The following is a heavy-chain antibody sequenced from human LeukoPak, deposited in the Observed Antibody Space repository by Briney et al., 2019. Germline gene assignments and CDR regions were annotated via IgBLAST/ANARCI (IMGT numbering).Heavy chain of an antibody. CDR3: ARVKKRCSSTSCYYYLDY. Sequence: SETLSLTCTVSGGSISSYYWSWIRQPPGKGLEWIGYIYYSGSTNYNPSLKSRVTISVDTSKNQFSLKLSSVTAADTAVYYCARVKKRCSSTSCYYYLDYWGQGTLVTVSS. J-gene: IGHJ4*02. D-gene: IGHD2-2*01. V-gene: IGHV4-59*01. CDR2: IYYSGST. CDR1: GGSISSYY.